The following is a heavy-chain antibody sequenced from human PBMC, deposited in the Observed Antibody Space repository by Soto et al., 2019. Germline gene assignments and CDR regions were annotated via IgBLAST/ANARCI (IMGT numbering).Heavy chain of an antibody. CDR3: ARGGGSDSFDY. Sequence: KTSETLSLTCTVSGASITFGGYSWSWIRQTPGKGLEWIGYINHLETTFYNPSFESRLTLSIDRAKNQPSLKLHSMSAADRAVYFCARGGGSDSFDYWGQGILVTVSS. CDR1: GASITFGGYS. V-gene: IGHV4-30-2*01. D-gene: IGHD1-26*01. CDR2: INHLETT. J-gene: IGHJ4*02.